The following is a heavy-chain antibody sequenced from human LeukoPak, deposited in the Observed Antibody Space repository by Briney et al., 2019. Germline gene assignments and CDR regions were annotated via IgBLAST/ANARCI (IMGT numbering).Heavy chain of an antibody. V-gene: IGHV3-74*03. CDR3: ARVRAISGTYPFDV. J-gene: IGHJ3*01. CDR1: GFTFSSYW. D-gene: IGHD2-2*01. Sequence: PGGSLRLSCAASGFTFSSYWMHWVRQVPGKGLVWVSRINTDGTSTTYADSVKGRFTSSRDNAKNTLYLQMNSLRAEDTAIYYCARVRAISGTYPFDVWGQGTLVTVSS. CDR2: INTDGTST.